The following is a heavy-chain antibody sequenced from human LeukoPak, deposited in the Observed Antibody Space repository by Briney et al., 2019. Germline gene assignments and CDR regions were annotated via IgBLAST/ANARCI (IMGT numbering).Heavy chain of an antibody. CDR1: RFTFSSYS. D-gene: IGHD3-9*01. CDR3: ARDGSGILTGYSPLDY. V-gene: IGHV3-21*01. J-gene: IGHJ4*02. Sequence: GGSLRLSCAASRFTFSSYSMNWVRQAPGKGLEWVSSISSSSSYIYYADSVKGRFTISRDNAKNSLYLQMNSLRAEDTAVYYCARDGSGILTGYSPLDYWGQGTLVTVSS. CDR2: ISSSSSYI.